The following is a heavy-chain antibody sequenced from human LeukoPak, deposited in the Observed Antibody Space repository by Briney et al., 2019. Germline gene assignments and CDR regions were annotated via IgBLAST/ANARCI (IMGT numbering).Heavy chain of an antibody. CDR1: GFTFSSYS. Sequence: GGSLRLSCAASGFTFSSYSMNWVRQAPGKGLEWVSSISSSGTYIYYADSMKGRFTISRDNARNSLYLQMNSLRAEDTAVYYCVRDLDWGQGTLVTVSS. CDR3: VRDLD. V-gene: IGHV3-21*01. J-gene: IGHJ4*02. CDR2: ISSSGTYI.